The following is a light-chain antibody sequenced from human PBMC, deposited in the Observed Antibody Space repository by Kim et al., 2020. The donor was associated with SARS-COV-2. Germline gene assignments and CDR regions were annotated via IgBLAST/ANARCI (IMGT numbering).Light chain of an antibody. J-gene: IGLJ3*02. CDR1: SGHSSYA. V-gene: IGLV4-69*01. CDR3: QTWGTGNWV. Sequence: APVKLTCTLSSGHSSYAIAWHQQQPEKGPRYLMKLNSDGSHSKGDGIPDRFSGSSSGAERYLTISSLQSEDEADYYCQTWGTGNWVFGGGTQLTVL. CDR2: LNSDGSH.